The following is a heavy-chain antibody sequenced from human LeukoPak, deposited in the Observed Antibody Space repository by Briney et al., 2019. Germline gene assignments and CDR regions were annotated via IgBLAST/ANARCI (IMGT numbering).Heavy chain of an antibody. Sequence: GGSLSLSRDVSVLTQSSYWLDLDRQVPGKGPVWVSRINTGGSIIDYADFVKGRFTISRDDAKNTLYLQMNGLRTEDTAVYYYARDQGNYEYPPFDYWGQGTPVTVSS. CDR3: ARDQGNYEYPPFDY. V-gene: IGHV3-74*01. J-gene: IGHJ4*02. CDR1: VLTQSSYW. CDR2: INTGGSII. D-gene: IGHD1-7*01.